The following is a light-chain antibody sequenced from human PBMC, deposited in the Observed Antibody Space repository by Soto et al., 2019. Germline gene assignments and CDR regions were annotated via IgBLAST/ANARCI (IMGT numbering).Light chain of an antibody. CDR3: HQYATYS. J-gene: IGKJ1*01. V-gene: IGKV1-5*01. CDR2: HAS. Sequence: DIQMTQSPSTLPSFVGDRVTITCRASQTIANWLAWYRQKPGTAPELLIYHASTLVSGVPSRFTGSGSGTEFTLAISGLQPDDFATYFCHQYATYSVGQRTKVEIQ. CDR1: QTIANW.